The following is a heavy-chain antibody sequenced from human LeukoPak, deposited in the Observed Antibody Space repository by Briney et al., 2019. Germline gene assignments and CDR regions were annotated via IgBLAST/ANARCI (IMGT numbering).Heavy chain of an antibody. V-gene: IGHV4-39*01. D-gene: IGHD6-13*01. CDR1: GGSISSGNYY. Sequence: KPSETLSLTCTVSGGSISSGNYYWGWIRQPPGKGLDWIASIHYSGTTYYNPSLKSRVTISVDTSKNHFSLKLSSVTAADTAVYYCARQSADWFDPWGQGTLVTVSS. CDR3: ARQSADWFDP. J-gene: IGHJ5*02. CDR2: IHYSGTT.